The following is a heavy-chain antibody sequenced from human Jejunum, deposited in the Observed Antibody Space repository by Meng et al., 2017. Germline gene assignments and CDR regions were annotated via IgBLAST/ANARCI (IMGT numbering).Heavy chain of an antibody. CDR1: GFIFSSYW. D-gene: IGHD4-17*01. Sequence: GESLISCAASGFIFSSYWMSWLRQAPGKGLEWLAHIKPDGSEKYYVDSVKGRFTISRDNAKNSLNLQVNSLKTEDTAVYYCARQTTLTRSTFDYWGQGALVTVSS. J-gene: IGHJ4*02. CDR3: ARQTTLTRSTFDY. V-gene: IGHV3-7*01. CDR2: IKPDGSEK.